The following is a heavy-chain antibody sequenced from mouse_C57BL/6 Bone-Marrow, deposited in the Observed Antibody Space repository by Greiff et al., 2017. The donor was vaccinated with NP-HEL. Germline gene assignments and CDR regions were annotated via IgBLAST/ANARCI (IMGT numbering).Heavy chain of an antibody. D-gene: IGHD1-1*01. CDR2: ISNLAYSI. CDR1: GFTFSDYG. Sequence: DVKLVESGGGLVQPGGSLKLSCAASGFTFSDYGMAWVRQAPRKGPEWVAFISNLAYSIYYADTVTGRFTISRENAKNTLYLEMSSLRSEDTAMYYCARREGYYGSSWYFDVWGTGTTVTVSS. CDR3: ARREGYYGSSWYFDV. J-gene: IGHJ1*03. V-gene: IGHV5-15*04.